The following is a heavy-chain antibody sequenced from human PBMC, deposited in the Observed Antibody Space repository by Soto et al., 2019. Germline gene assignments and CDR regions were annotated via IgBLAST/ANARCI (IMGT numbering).Heavy chain of an antibody. J-gene: IGHJ5*02. D-gene: IGHD3-22*01. Sequence: QLQLQESGPGLVKPSETLSLTCTVSGGSISSSSYYWGWIRQPPGKGLEWIGGIYYSGSTYYNPSLKSRVTISVDTSKNQFSLKLSSVTAADTAVYYCATTYYYDSSGYYGLGWFDPWGQGTLVTVSS. CDR3: ATTYYYDSSGYYGLGWFDP. CDR2: IYYSGST. CDR1: GGSISSSSYY. V-gene: IGHV4-39*01.